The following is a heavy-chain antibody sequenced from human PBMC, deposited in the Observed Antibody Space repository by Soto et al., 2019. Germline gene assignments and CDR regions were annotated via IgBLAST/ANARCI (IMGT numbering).Heavy chain of an antibody. CDR3: GRHDPITIFGVVTGLFDY. CDR1: GGSISSYY. CDR2: IYYSGST. D-gene: IGHD3-3*01. Sequence: SETLSLTCTVSGGSISSYYWSWIRQHPGKGLEWIGYIYYSGSTYYNPSLKSRVTISVDTSKNQFSLKLSSVTAADTAVYYCGRHDPITIFGVVTGLFDYWGQGTLVTVSS. V-gene: IGHV4-59*08. J-gene: IGHJ4*02.